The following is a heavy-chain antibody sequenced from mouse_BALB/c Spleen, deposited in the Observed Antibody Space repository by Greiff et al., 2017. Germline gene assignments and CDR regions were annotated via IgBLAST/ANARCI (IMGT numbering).Heavy chain of an antibody. CDR1: GYSITSDYA. J-gene: IGHJ4*01. CDR3: ARGVYYYAMDY. Sequence: DVQLQESGPGLVKPSQSLSLTCTVTGYSITSDYAWNWIRQFPGNKLEWMGYISYSGSTSYNPSLKSRISITRDTSKNQFFLQLNSVTTEDTATYYCARGVYYYAMDYWGQGTSVTVSS. V-gene: IGHV3-2*02. CDR2: ISYSGST.